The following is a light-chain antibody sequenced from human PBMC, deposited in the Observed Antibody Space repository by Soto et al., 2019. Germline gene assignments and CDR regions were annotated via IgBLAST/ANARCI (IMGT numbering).Light chain of an antibody. CDR2: DVT. CDR3: SSYSSSGTLYV. Sequence: QSALTQPASVSGSPGQSITISCTGSSSDVGDYNYVAWYQQHPDKAPKLMIFDVTSRPSGVSNRFSGSKSGSTASLTISGLQAEDEADYLCSSYSSSGTLYVFGTGTKVTVL. J-gene: IGLJ1*01. V-gene: IGLV2-14*01. CDR1: SSDVGDYNY.